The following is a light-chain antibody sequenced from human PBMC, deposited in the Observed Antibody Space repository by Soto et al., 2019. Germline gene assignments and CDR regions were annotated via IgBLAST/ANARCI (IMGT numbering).Light chain of an antibody. CDR2: GAS. CDR1: QSVRSN. Sequence: EIVMTQSPATLSVSPGERATLSCRASQSVRSNLAWYQQKPGQAPRLLIYGASTRATGIPARFSGSGSGTEFTLTISILQSEDFAVYYCQQYNNWPPLTFGGGTKVEIK. J-gene: IGKJ4*01. CDR3: QQYNNWPPLT. V-gene: IGKV3-15*01.